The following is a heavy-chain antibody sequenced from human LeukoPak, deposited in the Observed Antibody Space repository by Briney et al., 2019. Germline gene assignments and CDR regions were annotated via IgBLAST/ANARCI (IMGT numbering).Heavy chain of an antibody. CDR2: IYYSGST. D-gene: IGHD1-26*01. Sequence: PSETLSLTCTVSGGSISSYYWSWIRQPPGKGLAWMGGIYYSGSTNYNASLKSRVTISVATSKSPFSLKLSSVTAADTAVYYCARAQWELLILGAFDIWGQGTMVTVSS. CDR1: GGSISSYY. CDR3: ARAQWELLILGAFDI. J-gene: IGHJ3*02. V-gene: IGHV4-59*01.